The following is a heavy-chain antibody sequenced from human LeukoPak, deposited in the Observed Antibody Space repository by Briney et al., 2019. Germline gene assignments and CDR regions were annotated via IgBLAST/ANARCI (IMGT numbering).Heavy chain of an antibody. Sequence: SETLSLTCTVSGGSISSYYWSWLRQPPGKGLEWIGYIYYSGSTNYNPSLKSRVAISVDTSQNQFSLKLSSVTAADTAVYYCARHHDSSGYYSDYWGQGTLVTVSS. J-gene: IGHJ4*02. CDR1: GGSISSYY. D-gene: IGHD3-22*01. CDR3: ARHHDSSGYYSDY. V-gene: IGHV4-59*08. CDR2: IYYSGST.